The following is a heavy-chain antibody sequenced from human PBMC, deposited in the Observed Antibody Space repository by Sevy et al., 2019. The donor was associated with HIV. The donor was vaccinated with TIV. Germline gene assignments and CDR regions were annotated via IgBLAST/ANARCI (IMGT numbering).Heavy chain of an antibody. Sequence: SETLSLTCTVSGGSSSNYYWSWIRQPPGKGLEWIGYISYSGSTNYNPSLKSRVTISVDTSKNQFSLKLSPVTAADTAVYFCARADYGDYVGYFDYWGQGTLVTVSS. D-gene: IGHD4-17*01. CDR3: ARADYGDYVGYFDY. CDR2: ISYSGST. J-gene: IGHJ4*02. V-gene: IGHV4-59*13. CDR1: GGSSSNYY.